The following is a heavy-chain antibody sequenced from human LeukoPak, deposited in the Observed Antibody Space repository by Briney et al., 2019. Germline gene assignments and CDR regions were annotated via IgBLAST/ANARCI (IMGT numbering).Heavy chain of an antibody. V-gene: IGHV1-8*03. CDR3: ARGLTIISSGYYYDAFDI. CDR2: MNPNSGNT. CDR1: GYSFINYD. D-gene: IGHD3-22*01. J-gene: IGHJ3*02. Sequence: ASVKVSCKASGYSFINYDINWVRQATGQGLEWMGWMNPNSGNTGYAQKFQGRVTITRDTSISTAYMELSSLTSEDTAVYYCARGLTIISSGYYYDAFDICGQGTMVTVSS.